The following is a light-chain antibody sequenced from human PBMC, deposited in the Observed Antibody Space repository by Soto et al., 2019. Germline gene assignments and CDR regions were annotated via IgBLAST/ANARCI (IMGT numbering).Light chain of an antibody. J-gene: IGLJ1*01. CDR1: SSDVGGYNL. CDR3: SSYAGRNNFYV. Sequence: QSVLTQPASVSGSPGQSITISCTGVSSDVGGYNLVSWYQQHPGKAPKLMIYEVTKRPSGVPDRFSGSKSGNTASLTVSGLQAEDEADYYCSSYAGRNNFYVFGTGTKLTVL. V-gene: IGLV2-8*01. CDR2: EVT.